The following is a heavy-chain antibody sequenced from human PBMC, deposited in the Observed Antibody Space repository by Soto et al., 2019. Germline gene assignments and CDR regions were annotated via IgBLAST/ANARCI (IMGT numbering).Heavy chain of an antibody. Sequence: GVSLRLSCAASGFIFSGSAMHWVRQASGKGLEWLGRIRSKANSYATVYAASVKGRFTISRDDSKNTAYLQMNSLKSEDTAVYYCTRIDRVDTAMITELDWFDPWGQGTLVTVSS. CDR1: GFIFSGSA. D-gene: IGHD5-18*01. CDR3: TRIDRVDTAMITELDWFDP. V-gene: IGHV3-73*01. J-gene: IGHJ5*02. CDR2: IRSKANSYAT.